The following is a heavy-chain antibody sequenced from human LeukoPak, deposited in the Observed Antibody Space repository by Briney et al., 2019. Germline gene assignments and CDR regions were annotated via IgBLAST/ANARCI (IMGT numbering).Heavy chain of an antibody. Sequence: QPGGSLRLSCAASGFTFSSYGMHWVRQAPGKGLEWVAFIRYDGSNKYYADSVKGRFTIYRDNSKNTLYLQMNSLRAEDTAVYYCARDNRGWQGIAARPKRSDYYYMDVWGKGTTVTVSS. J-gene: IGHJ6*03. CDR3: ARDNRGWQGIAARPKRSDYYYMDV. V-gene: IGHV3-30*02. D-gene: IGHD6-6*01. CDR1: GFTFSSYG. CDR2: IRYDGSNK.